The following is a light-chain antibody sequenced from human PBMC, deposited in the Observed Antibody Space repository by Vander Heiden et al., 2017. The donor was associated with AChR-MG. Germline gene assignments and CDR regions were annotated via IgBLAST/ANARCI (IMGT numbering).Light chain of an antibody. CDR3: QSFDSSVRGWV. CDR2: GNN. V-gene: IGLV1-40*01. Sequence: QSALTQPPSLSGAPGQGVPISCTGSSSNIGAGYDVHWYQQLPGTAPKLLIFGNNNRPAWVPDRFSSSKSGTFASLAITELRAEDEADYYCQSFDSSVRGWVFGGGTKLTVL. J-gene: IGLJ3*02. CDR1: SSNIGAGYD.